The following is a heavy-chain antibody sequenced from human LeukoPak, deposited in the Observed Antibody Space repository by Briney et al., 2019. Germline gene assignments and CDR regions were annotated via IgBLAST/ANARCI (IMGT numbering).Heavy chain of an antibody. CDR2: INPSGGST. Sequence: ASVKVSCKTSGYTFTNYYMHWVRQAPGQGLEWMGIINPSGGSTNYVQKFQGRVTMTRDTSTSTVSMELGNLRSEDTAVYYCARDEARDGYTNYLDYWGQGTLVTVSS. V-gene: IGHV1-46*01. J-gene: IGHJ4*02. CDR3: ARDEARDGYTNYLDY. D-gene: IGHD5-24*01. CDR1: GYTFTNYY.